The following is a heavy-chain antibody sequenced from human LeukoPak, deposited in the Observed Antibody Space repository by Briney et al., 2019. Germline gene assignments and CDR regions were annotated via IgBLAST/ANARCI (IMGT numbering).Heavy chain of an antibody. CDR3: ARDMYSSSWFVLFDY. D-gene: IGHD6-13*01. V-gene: IGHV3-74*01. Sequence: GGSLRLSCAASGFTFSSYWMHWVRQAPGKGLVWVSRINSDGSSTGYADSVKGRFTISRDNAKNTLYLQMNSLRAEDTAVYYCARDMYSSSWFVLFDYWGQGTLVTVSS. CDR2: INSDGSST. J-gene: IGHJ4*02. CDR1: GFTFSSYW.